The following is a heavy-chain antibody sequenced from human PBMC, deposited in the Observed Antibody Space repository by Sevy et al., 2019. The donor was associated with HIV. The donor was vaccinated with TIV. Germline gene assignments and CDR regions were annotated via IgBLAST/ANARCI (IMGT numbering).Heavy chain of an antibody. D-gene: IGHD1-26*01. V-gene: IGHV1-18*01. Sequence: ASVKVSCKASGYTFTNYHITWVRQAPGQGLEWMGWITAYNGNTNYAQRLQGRVTMTTDTSTSTAYMELRSLRSDDTAVCYCARAPSGSQGPGQYFHHWGQGTLVTVSS. CDR3: ARAPSGSQGPGQYFHH. CDR1: GYTFTNYH. CDR2: ITAYNGNT. J-gene: IGHJ1*01.